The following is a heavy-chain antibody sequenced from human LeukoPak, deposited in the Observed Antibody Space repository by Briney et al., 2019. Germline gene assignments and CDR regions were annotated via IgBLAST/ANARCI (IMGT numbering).Heavy chain of an antibody. CDR1: GYSFINYG. CDR3: ARDGSGTWLDP. D-gene: IGHD3-10*01. J-gene: IGHJ5*02. Sequence: PGASVKVSCKGSGYSFINYGISWVRQAPGQGLEWMGWINAFNGDMNHAQKFQGRVTMIIDTSTSTAYMELRSLTADDTAVYYCARDGSGTWLDPWGQGTLVTVSS. CDR2: INAFNGDM. V-gene: IGHV1-18*01.